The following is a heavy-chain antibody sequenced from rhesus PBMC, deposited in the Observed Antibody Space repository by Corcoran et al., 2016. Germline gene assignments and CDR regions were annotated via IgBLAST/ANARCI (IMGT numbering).Heavy chain of an antibody. CDR3: ASLYSGYSHYFDY. Sequence: QVQLQESGPGLVKPSETLSLPCAVSGGSISSRSYYWSWLSPAPGKGLEWIGYISYSGSTSYNPSLKSRVTISRDTSKNQFSLKLSSVTAADTAVYYCASLYSGYSHYFDYWGQGVLVTVSS. J-gene: IGHJ4*01. CDR2: ISYSGST. V-gene: IGHV4-122*02. CDR1: GGSISSRSYY. D-gene: IGHD5-24*01.